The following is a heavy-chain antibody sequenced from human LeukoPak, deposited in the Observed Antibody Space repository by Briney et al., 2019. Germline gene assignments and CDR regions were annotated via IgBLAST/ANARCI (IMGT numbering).Heavy chain of an antibody. D-gene: IGHD2-2*01. Sequence: GASVKVSCKASGYTFTSYDINWVRRATGQGLEWMGWMNPNSGNTGYAQKFQGRVTMTRNTSISTAYMELSSLRSEDTAVYYCARVICSSTSCFDLFDYWGQGTLVTVSS. CDR3: ARVICSSTSCFDLFDY. CDR2: MNPNSGNT. J-gene: IGHJ4*02. V-gene: IGHV1-8*01. CDR1: GYTFTSYD.